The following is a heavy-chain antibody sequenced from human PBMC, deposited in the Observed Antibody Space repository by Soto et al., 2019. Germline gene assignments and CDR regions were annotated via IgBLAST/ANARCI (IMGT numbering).Heavy chain of an antibody. CDR2: IYWDDDK. CDR3: IQSRCGGDWLQSYASYYYYGMDV. CDR1: AFSLSTGGVG. Sequence: QITLKESGPPLVKPTQTLTLTCTFSAFSLSTGGVGVGWIRQPPGKALEWLALIYWDDDKRYSPSLRSRLTITKDTSKNQVVLTMTNMDPVDTATYYCIQSRCGGDWLQSYASYYYYGMDVWGQGTTVTVSS. J-gene: IGHJ6*02. D-gene: IGHD2-21*02. V-gene: IGHV2-5*02.